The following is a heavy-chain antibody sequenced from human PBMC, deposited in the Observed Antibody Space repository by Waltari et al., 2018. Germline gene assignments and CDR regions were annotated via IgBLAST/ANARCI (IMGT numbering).Heavy chain of an antibody. CDR3: ARGEQGCSSTSCYAGAFDI. CDR1: GGSFSGYS. V-gene: IGHV4-34*01. Sequence: VQLQQWGAGLLKPSETLSLTCAVYGGSFSGYSWSWLRQPPGQGLEWIGEINHSESTNYNPSLKSRVTISVDTSKNQFSLKLSSVTAADTAVYYCARGEQGCSSTSCYAGAFDIWGQGTMVTVSS. J-gene: IGHJ3*02. D-gene: IGHD2-2*01. CDR2: INHSEST.